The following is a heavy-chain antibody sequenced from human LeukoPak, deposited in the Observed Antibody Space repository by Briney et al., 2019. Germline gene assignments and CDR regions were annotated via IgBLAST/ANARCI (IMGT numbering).Heavy chain of an antibody. V-gene: IGHV3-21*01. D-gene: IGHD4-11*01. CDR3: VRSAFLTTEFYFDY. Sequence: GGSLRLSCTTSGFNFRAYWMGWVRQAPGKGLEWVSSISSSSTYIYYADSVKGRFTISRDNAKNSLYLQMNSLRAEDTAVYYCVRSAFLTTEFYFDYWGHGTLVTVSS. J-gene: IGHJ4*01. CDR1: GFNFRAYW. CDR2: ISSSSTYI.